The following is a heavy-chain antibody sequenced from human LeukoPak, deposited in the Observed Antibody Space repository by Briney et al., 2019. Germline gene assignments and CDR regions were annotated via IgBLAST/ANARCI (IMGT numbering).Heavy chain of an antibody. CDR3: ARGPYYYYGRNV. CDR2: MNPNSGNT. CDR1: GYTFTSYD. Sequence: ASVKVSCKASGYTFTSYDINWVRQATGQGLEWMGWMNPNSGNTGYAQKFQGRVTMTRNTSISTAYMELSSLRSEDTAVYYCARGPYYYYGRNVWGQGTTVTVSS. V-gene: IGHV1-8*01. J-gene: IGHJ6*02.